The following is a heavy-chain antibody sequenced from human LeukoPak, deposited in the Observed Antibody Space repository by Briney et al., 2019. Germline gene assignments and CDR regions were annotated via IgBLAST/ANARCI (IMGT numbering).Heavy chain of an antibody. V-gene: IGHV3-30*02. CDR2: IRYDGSNK. J-gene: IGHJ3*02. CDR1: GFTFSSYG. Sequence: TGGSLRLXCAASGFTFSSYGMHWVRQAPGKGLEWVAFIRYDGSNKYYADSVKGRFTISRDNSKNTLYLQMNSLRAEDTAVYYCAKARGEGYCSGGSCLAFDIWGQGTMVTVSS. D-gene: IGHD2-15*01. CDR3: AKARGEGYCSGGSCLAFDI.